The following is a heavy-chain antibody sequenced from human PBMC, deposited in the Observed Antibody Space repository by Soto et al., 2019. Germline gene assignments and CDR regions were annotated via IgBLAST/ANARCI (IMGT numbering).Heavy chain of an antibody. CDR3: AKVGGKWELQQGAFFDS. CDR2: ISGSGGST. V-gene: IGHV3-23*01. J-gene: IGHJ4*02. CDR1: GFTFSSYA. D-gene: IGHD1-26*01. Sequence: EVQLLVSGGGLVQPGGSLRLSCAASGFTFSSYAMSWVRQAPGKGLEWVSDISGSGGSTYYSDSVKGRFTISRDNSKNTLYLQMNSLRAEDTAVYYCAKVGGKWELQQGAFFDSWGQGSLVTVSS.